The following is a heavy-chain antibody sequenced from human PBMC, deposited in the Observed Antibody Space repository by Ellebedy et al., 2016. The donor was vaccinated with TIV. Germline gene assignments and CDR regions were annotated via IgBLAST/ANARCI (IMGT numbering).Heavy chain of an antibody. V-gene: IGHV7-4-1*02. Sequence: AASVKVSCKASGYTFTSHPLNWVRQAPGRGLEWMGWINTNTGNTESVPGFTGRFVFSLDTAVGTAYLQISSLQAEDTAIYYCARDRYYGGNYRGIHYWGQGTLVTVSS. J-gene: IGHJ4*02. CDR2: INTNTGNT. CDR3: ARDRYYGGNYRGIHY. D-gene: IGHD4-23*01. CDR1: GYTFTSHP.